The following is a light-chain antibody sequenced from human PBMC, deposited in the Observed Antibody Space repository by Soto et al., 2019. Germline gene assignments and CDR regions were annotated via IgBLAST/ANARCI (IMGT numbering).Light chain of an antibody. J-gene: IGKJ1*01. V-gene: IGKV3-20*01. CDR2: GES. CDR1: QSVSSNY. Sequence: EIVLTQSPGTLSLSPGERATLSCRASQSVSSNYLAWYQQKPGQPPRLLIFGESTRATGIPDRFSGSGSGTDFTLTISRLEPEDFAVYYCQQYGSSGTFGQGTKVDNK. CDR3: QQYGSSGT.